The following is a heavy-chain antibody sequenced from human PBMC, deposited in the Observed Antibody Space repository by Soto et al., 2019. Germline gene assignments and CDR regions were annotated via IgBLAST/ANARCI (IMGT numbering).Heavy chain of an antibody. J-gene: IGHJ4*02. V-gene: IGHV3-21*01. CDR1: GHTFSTYN. Sequence: PGGSLRLSCTAAGHTFSTYNMNWVRQAPGKGLEWVSSISSGSSYIYYADSVKGRFTISRDNAKNSLYLQMNSLRAEDTAVYYCATSIAVAAPFDYWGQGTLVTVSS. D-gene: IGHD6-19*01. CDR2: ISSGSSYI. CDR3: ATSIAVAAPFDY.